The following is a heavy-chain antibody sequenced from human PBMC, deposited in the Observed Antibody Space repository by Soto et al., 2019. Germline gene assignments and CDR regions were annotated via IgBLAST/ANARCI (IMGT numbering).Heavy chain of an antibody. CDR3: AKDSDSSGYHSFDY. CDR1: GFTFDDYA. Sequence: GGSLRLSCAASGFTFDDYAMHWVRQAPGKGLEWVSGISWNSGSIGYADSVKGRFTISRDNAKNSLYLQMNSLRAEDTALYYCAKDSDSSGYHSFDYWGQGTLVTVSS. J-gene: IGHJ4*02. CDR2: ISWNSGSI. D-gene: IGHD3-22*01. V-gene: IGHV3-9*01.